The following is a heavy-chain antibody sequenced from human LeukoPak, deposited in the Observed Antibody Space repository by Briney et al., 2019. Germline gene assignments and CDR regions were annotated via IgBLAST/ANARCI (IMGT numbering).Heavy chain of an antibody. D-gene: IGHD5-24*01. J-gene: IGHJ6*02. CDR3: AKVRQLGGAFYGMDV. Sequence: DSVNVSCKASGYTFTDYYMHWVRQAPGQGLEWMGWINPNSGDTKYAQKFQGRVTMSRDTSISTAYMELSRLRSDDTAVYYCAKVRQLGGAFYGMDVWGQGTTVTVSS. CDR2: INPNSGDT. CDR1: GYTFTDYY. V-gene: IGHV1-2*02.